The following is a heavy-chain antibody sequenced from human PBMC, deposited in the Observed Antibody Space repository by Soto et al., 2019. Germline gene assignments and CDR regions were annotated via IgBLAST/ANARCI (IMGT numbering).Heavy chain of an antibody. J-gene: IGHJ6*02. D-gene: IGHD3-3*01. V-gene: IGHV3-33*01. CDR3: ASDSTYYDFWSGHYPLGGMDV. Sequence: GGSLRLSCAASGFTFSSYGMHWVSQAPGKGLEWVAVIWYDGSNNYYADSVKGRFTISRDNSKNTLYLQMNSLRAEDTAVYYCASDSTYYDFWSGHYPLGGMDVWGQGTTVTVSS. CDR2: IWYDGSNN. CDR1: GFTFSSYG.